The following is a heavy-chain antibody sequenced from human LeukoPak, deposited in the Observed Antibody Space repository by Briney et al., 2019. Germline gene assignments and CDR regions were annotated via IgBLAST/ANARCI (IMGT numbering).Heavy chain of an antibody. CDR3: ARGRRRDSSGYYYFFDY. V-gene: IGHV3-13*01. CDR2: TGTAGDT. Sequence: GGSLRLSCAASGFTFSSYDMHWVRQATGKGLEWVSATGTAGDTYYPGSVKGRFTISRENAKNSLYLQMNSLRAGDTAVYYCARGRRRDSSGYYYFFDYWGQGTLVTVSS. CDR1: GFTFSSYD. J-gene: IGHJ4*02. D-gene: IGHD3-22*01.